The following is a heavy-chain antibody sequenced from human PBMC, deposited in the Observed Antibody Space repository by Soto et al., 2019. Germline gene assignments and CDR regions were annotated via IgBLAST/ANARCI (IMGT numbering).Heavy chain of an antibody. V-gene: IGHV1-18*04. Sequence: QVQLVQSGAEVKKPGASVKVSCKASGYTFTSYGISWVRQAPGQGLEWMGWISAYNGNRNYAESLQGRVTMTTDTSTSTAYMDLRSLRSDDTAVYYCAREGDLYDFLTGYYNIDYYGMDVWGQGTTVTVSS. CDR3: AREGDLYDFLTGYYNIDYYGMDV. D-gene: IGHD3-9*01. CDR2: ISAYNGNR. CDR1: GYTFTSYG. J-gene: IGHJ6*02.